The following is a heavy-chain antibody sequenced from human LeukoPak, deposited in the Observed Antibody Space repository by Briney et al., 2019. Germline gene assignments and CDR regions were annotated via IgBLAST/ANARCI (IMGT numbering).Heavy chain of an antibody. J-gene: IGHJ2*01. D-gene: IGHD2-21*02. Sequence: GGSLRLSCAASGFTFSSYEMNWVRQAPGKGLEWVSYISSSGSTIYYADSVKGRFTISRDNAKNSLYLQMNSLRAEDTAVYYCAKDGVTGGNYYYWYFDISGRGTRVTVSS. CDR2: ISSSGSTI. CDR3: AKDGVTGGNYYYWYFDI. V-gene: IGHV3-48*03. CDR1: GFTFSSYE.